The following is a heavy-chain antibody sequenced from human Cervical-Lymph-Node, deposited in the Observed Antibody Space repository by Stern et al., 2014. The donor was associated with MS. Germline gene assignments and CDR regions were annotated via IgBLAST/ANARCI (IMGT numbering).Heavy chain of an antibody. V-gene: IGHV3-30*18. D-gene: IGHD3-10*01. Sequence: VQLVESGGGVVQPGRSLRLSCAASGFTFSGYGMHWVRQAPGKGLEWVALISYDGSNKYYADSVKGRFTISRDNSKNTLYLQMNGLRAEDTAVYYCAKNRWFGEDYFDYWGQGTLVTVSS. CDR1: GFTFSGYG. J-gene: IGHJ4*02. CDR2: ISYDGSNK. CDR3: AKNRWFGEDYFDY.